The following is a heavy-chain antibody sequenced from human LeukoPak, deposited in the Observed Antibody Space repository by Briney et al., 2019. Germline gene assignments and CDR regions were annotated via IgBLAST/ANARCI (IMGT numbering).Heavy chain of an antibody. CDR2: IYYSGST. V-gene: IGHV4-59*01. J-gene: IGHJ3*02. Sequence: SETLSLTCTVSGGSISSYYWSWIRQPPGKGLEWIGYIYYSGSTNYNPSLKSRVTISVDTSKNQFSLKLSSVTAADTAVYYCARPSSSWSSDAFDIRGQGTMVTVSS. CDR3: ARPSSSWSSDAFDI. D-gene: IGHD6-13*01. CDR1: GGSISSYY.